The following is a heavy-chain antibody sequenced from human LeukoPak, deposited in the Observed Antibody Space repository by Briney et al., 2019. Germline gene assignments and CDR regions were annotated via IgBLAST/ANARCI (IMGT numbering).Heavy chain of an antibody. V-gene: IGHV1-18*01. J-gene: IGHJ3*02. D-gene: IGHD3-22*01. CDR3: ARGIDRLFPRPGAFDI. CDR1: GYTFTSYG. Sequence: ASVKVSCKASGYTFTSYGISWVRQAPGQGLEWMGWISAYNGNTNYAQKLQGRVTMTTDTSTSTAYMELRSLRSDDTAVYYCARGIDRLFPRPGAFDIWGQGTMVTVSS. CDR2: ISAYNGNT.